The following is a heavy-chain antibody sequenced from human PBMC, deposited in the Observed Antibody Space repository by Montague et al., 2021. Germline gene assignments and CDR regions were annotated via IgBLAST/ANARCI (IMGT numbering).Heavy chain of an antibody. CDR1: GGSISSGGYY. D-gene: IGHD3-10*01. CDR2: IFYSGNT. V-gene: IGHV4-31*03. J-gene: IGHJ4*02. Sequence: TLSLTCTVSGGSISSGGYYWSWIRQLPGKGLEWIGYIFYSGNTYYNPSLKSRVTISVDTSKNTFSLKLSSVTAADTAVYYCARAEDYYGSGSYLGFDYWGQGTLVTVSS. CDR3: ARAEDYYGSGSYLGFDY.